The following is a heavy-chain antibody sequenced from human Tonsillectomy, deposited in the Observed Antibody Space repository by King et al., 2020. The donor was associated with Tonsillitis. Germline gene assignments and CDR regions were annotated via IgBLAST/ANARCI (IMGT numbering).Heavy chain of an antibody. V-gene: IGHV3-64D*06. J-gene: IGHJ4*02. CDR3: VKWVNYYXSXGYPDPEY. Sequence: QLVESGGGLVQPGGSLRLSCSASGFTFSSYAMHWVRQAPGKGLEYVSAIXSNGGSTYYADSVKGSFTISRDNSKNTLYRQMSSLRAEDTAVYYCVKWVNYYXSXGYPDPEYXGQGXLXTVSS. CDR1: GFTFSSYA. D-gene: IGHD3-22*01. CDR2: IXSNGGST.